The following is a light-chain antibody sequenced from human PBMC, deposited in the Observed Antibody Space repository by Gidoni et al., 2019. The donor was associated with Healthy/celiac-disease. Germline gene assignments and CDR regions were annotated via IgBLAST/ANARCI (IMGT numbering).Light chain of an antibody. CDR2: LGS. CDR1: QSLLHSNGYNY. Sequence: DIVMTQSPLSLPVTPGEPASISCRSSQSLLHSNGYNYLDWYLQKPGQSPQLLIYLGSNRASGVPDRFSGSVSGTDFTLKISRVEAEDFGVYYCMQALQTSWTFGQGTKVEIK. CDR3: MQALQTSWT. J-gene: IGKJ1*01. V-gene: IGKV2-28*01.